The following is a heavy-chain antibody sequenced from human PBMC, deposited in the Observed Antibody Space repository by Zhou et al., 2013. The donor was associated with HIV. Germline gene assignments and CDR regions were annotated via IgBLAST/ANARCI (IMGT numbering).Heavy chain of an antibody. V-gene: IGHV4-61*02. CDR3: ARDLEQQLVPGCFDP. Sequence: QVQLQESGPGLVKPSETLSLTCTVSGGSISSSSYYWSWIRQPAGKGLEWIGRIYSTGSTTYNPSLKSRVTMSVDTSKNQFSLRLSSLTAADTAVYYCARDLEQQLVPGCFDPWGQGTLVTVSS. CDR2: IYSTGST. D-gene: IGHD6-13*01. CDR1: GGSISSSSYY. J-gene: IGHJ5*02.